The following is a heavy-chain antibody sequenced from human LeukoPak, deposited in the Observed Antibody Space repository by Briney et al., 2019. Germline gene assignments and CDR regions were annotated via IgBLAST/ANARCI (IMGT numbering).Heavy chain of an antibody. CDR3: ARDGKVPSNWFDP. V-gene: IGHV3-7*03. J-gene: IGHJ5*02. CDR2: IKQDGSEK. CDR1: GFTFSSYW. D-gene: IGHD1-1*01. Sequence: GGSLRLSCAASGFTFSSYWMSWVRQAPGKGLEWVANIKQDGSEKYYVDSVKGRFTISRDSAKNSLYLQMNSLRAEDTAVYYCARDGKVPSNWFDPWGQGTLVTVSS.